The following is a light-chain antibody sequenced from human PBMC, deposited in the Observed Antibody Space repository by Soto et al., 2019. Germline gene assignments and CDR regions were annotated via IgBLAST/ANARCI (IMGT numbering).Light chain of an antibody. CDR3: QQSYMDPIT. V-gene: IGKV1-39*01. Sequence: DIPMTQSPSSLSASVGNRVTITCRASQSISTYLNWYQKKPGKAPNLLIYDASRLQSGVPSRFSGSGGGTDFTLSISSVQPEDFATYFSQQSYMDPITFGQGTQLEI. CDR2: DAS. J-gene: IGKJ5*01. CDR1: QSISTY.